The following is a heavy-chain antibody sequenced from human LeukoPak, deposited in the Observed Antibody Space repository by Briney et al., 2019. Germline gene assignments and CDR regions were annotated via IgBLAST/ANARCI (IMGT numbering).Heavy chain of an antibody. D-gene: IGHD3-22*01. CDR1: GVTFSSYS. CDR3: ARDLYYYDSSGYLGAFDI. Sequence: GGSLRLSCAASGVTFSSYSMNWVRQAPGKGLEWVSSISSSSSYIYYADSVKGRFTISRDNAKNSLYLQMNSLRAEDTAVYYCARDLYYYDSSGYLGAFDIWGQGTMVTVSS. CDR2: ISSSSSYI. J-gene: IGHJ3*02. V-gene: IGHV3-21*01.